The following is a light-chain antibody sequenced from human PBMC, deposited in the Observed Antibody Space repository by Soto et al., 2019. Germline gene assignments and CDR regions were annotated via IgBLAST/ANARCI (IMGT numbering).Light chain of an antibody. CDR2: AAS. CDR3: QQSYSTPQT. Sequence: DIQMTPSPSSLSASVGSIVTITCRSSRSISTHLHWYQQKPGKAPNLLIYAASSLHSGVPSRFSGSGSGTDFTLSISSLQPEDFDTYFCQQSYSTPQTFGPGTKVDIK. CDR1: RSISTH. J-gene: IGKJ3*01. V-gene: IGKV1-39*01.